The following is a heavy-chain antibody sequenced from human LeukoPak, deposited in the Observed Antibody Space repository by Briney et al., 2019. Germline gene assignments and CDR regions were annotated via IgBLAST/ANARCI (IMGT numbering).Heavy chain of an antibody. Sequence: GGSLRLSCAASGFTFSSYAMSWVRQAPGKGLEWVSAISGSGGSTYYADSVKGRFTISRDNSKNTLYLQMNSLRAEDTAVYYCARDPLGWELHYFDYWGQGTLVTVSS. CDR2: ISGSGGST. D-gene: IGHD1-26*01. CDR1: GFTFSSYA. J-gene: IGHJ4*02. V-gene: IGHV3-23*01. CDR3: ARDPLGWELHYFDY.